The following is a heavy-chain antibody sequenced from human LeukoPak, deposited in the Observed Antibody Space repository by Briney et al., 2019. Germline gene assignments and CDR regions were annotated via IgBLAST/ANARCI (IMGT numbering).Heavy chain of an antibody. J-gene: IGHJ5*02. D-gene: IGHD2-15*01. CDR1: GGSISSGGYY. CDR2: IYYSGST. CDR3: ASYCSGGSCYWFDP. Sequence: SQTLSLTCTVSGGSISSGGYYWSWIRQHPGKGLEWIGYIYYSGSTYYNPSLKSRVTISVDTSKNQFSLKLSSVTAADTAVYYCASYCSGGSCYWFDPWGQGTLVTVSS. V-gene: IGHV4-31*03.